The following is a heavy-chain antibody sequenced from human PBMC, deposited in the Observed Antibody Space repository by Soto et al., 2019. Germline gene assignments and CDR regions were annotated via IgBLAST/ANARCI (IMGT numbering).Heavy chain of an antibody. V-gene: IGHV3-74*01. CDR3: ARVGGSGALDI. D-gene: IGHD3-10*01. Sequence: GGSLRLSCAASGFTFSNYWMHWVRQAPGKGPGWVSCLNGDGTDTGYADSVKGRLTISRDNAKNTLYLQMDSLGAEDTAVYYCARVGGSGALDIWGQGTMVTVSS. J-gene: IGHJ3*02. CDR1: GFTFSNYW. CDR2: LNGDGTDT.